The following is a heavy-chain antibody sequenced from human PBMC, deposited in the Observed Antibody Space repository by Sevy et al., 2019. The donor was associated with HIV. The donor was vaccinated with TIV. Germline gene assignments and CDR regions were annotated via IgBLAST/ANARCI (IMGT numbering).Heavy chain of an antibody. CDR2: IKQDGSEK. D-gene: IGHD3-10*01. CDR1: GFTFSSYW. V-gene: IGHV3-7*01. Sequence: GGSLRLSYAASGFTFSSYWMIWVRQAPGKGLEWVANIKQDGSEKYYVDSVKGRFTISRDNAKNSLYLQMNSLRAEDTAVYYCARDLVLWFGELFSHDAFDIWGQGTMVTVSS. CDR3: ARDLVLWFGELFSHDAFDI. J-gene: IGHJ3*02.